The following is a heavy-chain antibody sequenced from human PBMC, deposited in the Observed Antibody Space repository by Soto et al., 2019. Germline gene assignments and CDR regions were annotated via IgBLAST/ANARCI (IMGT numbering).Heavy chain of an antibody. CDR2: ISDSGSST. CDR1: GFTFRSYA. CDR3: AKDSGSWDSSTYRRNAFDI. D-gene: IGHD2-2*01. Sequence: GGSLRLSCAASGFTFRSYAMNWVRQAPGKGLAWVSGISDSGSSTYYADSVKGRFTISRDNFKNTLYLQMNSLRAEDTAVYYCAKDSGSWDSSTYRRNAFDIWGQGTMVTVSS. V-gene: IGHV3-23*01. J-gene: IGHJ3*02.